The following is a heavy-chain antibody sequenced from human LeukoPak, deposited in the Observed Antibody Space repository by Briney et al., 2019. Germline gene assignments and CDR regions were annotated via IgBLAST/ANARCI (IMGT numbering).Heavy chain of an antibody. D-gene: IGHD1-1*01. CDR2: IDYSGST. V-gene: IGHV4-59*02. Sequence: SETLSLTCTVPGGSVRPYFWNWIRQSPGKGMEWLAFIDYSGSTSYNPSLNSRATISTDTSKSQFSLRLSSVTAADTAVYYCARGSGTTGTIYMDVWGKGIAVTVSS. CDR3: ARGSGTTGTIYMDV. J-gene: IGHJ6*03. CDR1: GGSVRPYF.